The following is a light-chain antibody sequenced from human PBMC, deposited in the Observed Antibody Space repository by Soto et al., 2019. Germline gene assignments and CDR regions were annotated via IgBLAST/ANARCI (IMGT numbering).Light chain of an antibody. V-gene: IGKV1-5*03. CDR3: QQYNSDSRT. J-gene: IGKJ1*01. CDR1: QSISSW. Sequence: DIQMTQSPSTLSASVGDRVTITCRASQSISSWLAWYQQKPGKATKLLIYKASSLESGVPSRFSGSGSGTEFTLTIRSMAPDDFATYYCQQYNSDSRTFGQGPKVDIK. CDR2: KAS.